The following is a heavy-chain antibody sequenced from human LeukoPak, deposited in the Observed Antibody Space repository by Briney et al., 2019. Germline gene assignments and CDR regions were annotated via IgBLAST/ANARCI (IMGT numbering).Heavy chain of an antibody. J-gene: IGHJ3*02. CDR2: MSYSGST. CDR3: ARETYCSSITCYNVVDAFDI. V-gene: IGHV4-59*01. CDR1: GGSISSYY. Sequence: SETLSLTCSVSGGSISSYYCTWIRQTPGKGLEWIGYMSYSGSTNYNPSLKSRVTISVHTSKNQFSLKLSSVTAADTAVYYCARETYCSSITCYNVVDAFDIWGQGTMVTVSS. D-gene: IGHD2-2*02.